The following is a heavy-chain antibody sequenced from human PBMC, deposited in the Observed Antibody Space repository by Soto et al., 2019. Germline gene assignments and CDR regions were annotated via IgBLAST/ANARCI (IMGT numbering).Heavy chain of an antibody. V-gene: IGHV3-23*01. CDR2: ISGSGGST. D-gene: IGHD5-18*01. CDR1: GFAFSSYA. CDR3: AKDVEDTAMVYYYGMDV. J-gene: IGHJ6*02. Sequence: PGGSLRLSCAAAGFAFSSYAMSWVRQAPGKGLEWVSAISGSGGSTYYADSVKGRFTISRDNSKNTLYLQMNSLRAEDTAVYYCAKDVEDTAMVYYYGMDVWGQGTTVTVSS.